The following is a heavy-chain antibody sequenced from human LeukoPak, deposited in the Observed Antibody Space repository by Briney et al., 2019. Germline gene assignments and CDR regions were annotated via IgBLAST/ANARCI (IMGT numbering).Heavy chain of an antibody. CDR2: IYHSGST. CDR3: ARGVYHYMDV. CDR1: GYSISSGYY. J-gene: IGHJ6*03. Sequence: PSETLSLTCTVSGYSISSGYYWGWIRQPPGKGLEWIGSIYHSGSTYYNPSLRSRVTISVDTSKNQFSLKLSSVTAADTAVYYCARGVYHYMDVWGKGTTVTVSS. V-gene: IGHV4-38-2*02.